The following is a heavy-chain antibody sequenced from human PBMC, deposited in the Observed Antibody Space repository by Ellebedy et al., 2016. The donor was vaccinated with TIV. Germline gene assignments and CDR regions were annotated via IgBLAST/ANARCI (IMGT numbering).Heavy chain of an antibody. CDR2: IYSGGST. CDR3: AKDDGSDSVDY. CDR1: GFTVSSNY. D-gene: IGHD5-24*01. Sequence: GESLKISCAASGFTVSSNYMSWVRQAPGKGLEWVSVIYSGGSTYYADSVKGRFTISRDNSKNTLYLQMNSLRAEDTAVYYCAKDDGSDSVDYWGQGTLVTVSS. J-gene: IGHJ4*02. V-gene: IGHV3-66*01.